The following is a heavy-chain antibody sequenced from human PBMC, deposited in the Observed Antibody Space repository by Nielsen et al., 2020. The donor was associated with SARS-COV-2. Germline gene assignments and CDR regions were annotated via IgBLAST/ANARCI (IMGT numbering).Heavy chain of an antibody. CDR2: ISYDGSNK. CDR1: GFTFSSYG. CDR3: ARGLLVATVTTYYYYYGMDV. V-gene: IGHV3-30*03. J-gene: IGHJ6*02. Sequence: GGSLRLSCAASGFTFSSYGMHWVRQAPGKGLEWVAVISYDGSNKYYADSVKGRFTISRDNSKNTLYLQMNSLRAEDTAVYYCARGLLVATVTTYYYYYGMDVWGQGTTVTVSS. D-gene: IGHD4-17*01.